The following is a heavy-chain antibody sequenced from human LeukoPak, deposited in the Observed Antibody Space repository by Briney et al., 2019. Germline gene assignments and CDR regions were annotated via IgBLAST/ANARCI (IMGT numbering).Heavy chain of an antibody. V-gene: IGHV4-4*07. CDR3: ARDPKDFYDTSNYLYFDY. CDR1: GGSISSYY. Sequence: KPSETLSLTCTVSGGSISSYYWNWIRQPAGKGLEWIGRIYTSGSTNYNPSLKSRVTMSIDTSKNQFSLRLSSVTAADTAVYYCARDPKDFYDTSNYLYFDYWGRGTLVTVSS. J-gene: IGHJ4*02. D-gene: IGHD3-22*01. CDR2: IYTSGST.